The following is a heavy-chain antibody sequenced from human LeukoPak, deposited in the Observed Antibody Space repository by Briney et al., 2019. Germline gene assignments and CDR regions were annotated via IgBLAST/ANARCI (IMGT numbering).Heavy chain of an antibody. V-gene: IGHV1-69*05. CDR1: GGTFSSYA. J-gene: IGHJ5*02. CDR2: IIPIFGTA. Sequence: ASVTVSCKASGGTFSSYAISWVRQAPGQGLEWMGGIIPIFGTANYAQKFQGRVTITTDESTSTAYMELSSLRSEDTAVYYCARRDLPGIAAAGTTPGFDPWGQGTLVTVSS. CDR3: ARRDLPGIAAAGTTPGFDP. D-gene: IGHD6-13*01.